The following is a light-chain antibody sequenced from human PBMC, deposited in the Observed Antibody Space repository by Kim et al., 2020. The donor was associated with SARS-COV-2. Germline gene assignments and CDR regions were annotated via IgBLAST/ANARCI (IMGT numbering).Light chain of an antibody. Sequence: SASTGDRITITCRASQDIGSYLAWYQQKPGKAPNLLIYGASTLQSGVPSRFSGSGSGTDFTLTISCLQSEDFATYYCQQYYSYPLAFGGGTKLEI. CDR3: QQYYSYPLA. CDR1: QDIGSY. V-gene: IGKV1-8*01. J-gene: IGKJ4*01. CDR2: GAS.